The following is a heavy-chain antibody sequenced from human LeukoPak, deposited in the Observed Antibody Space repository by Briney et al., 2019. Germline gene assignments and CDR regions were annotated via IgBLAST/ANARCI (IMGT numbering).Heavy chain of an antibody. CDR1: GFTFSSYE. CDR3: ARYIVVVPAADYPDAFDT. J-gene: IGHJ3*02. CDR2: ISSSGSTI. D-gene: IGHD2-2*01. V-gene: IGHV3-48*03. Sequence: GGSLRLSCAASGFTFSSYEMNWVRQAPGKGLEWVSYISSSGSTIYYADSVKGRFTISRDNSKNTLYLQMNSLRAEDTAVYYCARYIVVVPAADYPDAFDTWGQGTMVTVSS.